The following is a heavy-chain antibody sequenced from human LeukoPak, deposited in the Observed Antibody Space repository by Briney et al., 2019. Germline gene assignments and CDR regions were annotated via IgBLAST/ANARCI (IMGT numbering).Heavy chain of an antibody. CDR2: IYYSGGT. CDR3: AGEGDYWHRFDH. V-gene: IGHV4-59*08. CDR1: GDSISSYY. J-gene: IGHJ4*02. Sequence: SETLSLTCTVSGDSISSYYWSWIRQPPGKGLEWIGYIYYSGGTDYNPSLKSRVTISVDTSKNQFSLKLRSVTAADTAVYYCAGEGDYWHRFDHWGRGTLVTVSS. D-gene: IGHD4-17*01.